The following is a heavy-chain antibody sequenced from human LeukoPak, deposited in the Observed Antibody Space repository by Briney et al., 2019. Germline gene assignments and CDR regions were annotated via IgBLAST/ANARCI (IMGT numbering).Heavy chain of an antibody. D-gene: IGHD3-3*01. Sequence: SETLSLTCTVSGSSISSYYWSWIRQPAGKGLEWIGRIYTSGSTNYNPSLKSRVTMSVDTSKNQFSLKLSSVTAADTAVYYCARAGIYDFWSGNDAFDIWGQGTMVTVSS. CDR3: ARAGIYDFWSGNDAFDI. V-gene: IGHV4-4*07. J-gene: IGHJ3*02. CDR1: GSSISSYY. CDR2: IYTSGST.